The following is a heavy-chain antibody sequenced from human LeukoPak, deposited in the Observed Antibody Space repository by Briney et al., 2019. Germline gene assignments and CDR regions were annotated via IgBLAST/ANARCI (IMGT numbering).Heavy chain of an antibody. V-gene: IGHV3-33*01. J-gene: IGHJ4*02. CDR2: IWADGSTK. CDR1: GFTFRTYG. D-gene: IGHD1-26*01. CDR3: ATDSGNSPFDY. Sequence: GGSLRLSCAASGFTFRTYGMHRVRQAPGKGLEWVTVIWADGSTKDYAASVKGRFTISRDNSKNTLYLQMNSLRAEDTAVYYCATDSGNSPFDYWGQGTLVTVSS.